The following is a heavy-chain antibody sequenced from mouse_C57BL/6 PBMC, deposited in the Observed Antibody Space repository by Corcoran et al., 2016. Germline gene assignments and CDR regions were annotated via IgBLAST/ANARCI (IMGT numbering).Heavy chain of an antibody. CDR1: GYTFTSYG. D-gene: IGHD1-1*02. J-gene: IGHJ2*01. CDR3: ARWISVIATDY. CDR2: IYPRGGDT. V-gene: IGHV1-81*01. Sequence: QVQLQQSGAELARPGASVKLSCEASGYTFTSYGISWVKQRPGQGLEWIGEIYPRGGDTYYNEKFKGKATLTADKSSSTAYMELRSLTSEDSAVYFCARWISVIATDYWGQGTTLTVSS.